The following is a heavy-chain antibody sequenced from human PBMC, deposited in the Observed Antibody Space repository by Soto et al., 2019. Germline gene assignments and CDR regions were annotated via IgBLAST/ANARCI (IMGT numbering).Heavy chain of an antibody. V-gene: IGHV3-23*01. D-gene: IGHD4-17*01. CDR3: AKDPTTVTTGYFDD. Sequence: EVQLLESGGGLVQPGGSLRPSCAASGFILSSYVMSWVRQAPGKGLEWVSAISHSGDTTYYADSVKGRFTISRDNSENTLYLQVNSLRVEDTAVYYCAKDPTTVTTGYFDDWGQGTLVTVSS. J-gene: IGHJ4*02. CDR1: GFILSSYV. CDR2: ISHSGDTT.